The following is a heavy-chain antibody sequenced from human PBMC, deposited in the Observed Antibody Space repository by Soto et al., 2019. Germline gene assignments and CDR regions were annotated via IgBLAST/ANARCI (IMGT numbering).Heavy chain of an antibody. CDR1: GGSISSYY. J-gene: IGHJ4*02. CDR3: ARYAVPAAAFPLFDY. D-gene: IGHD2-2*01. Sequence: SETLSLTCTVSGGSISSYYWSWIRQPPGKGLEWIGYIYYSGSTNYNPSLKSRVTISVDTSKNQFSLKLSSVTAADTAVYYCARYAVPAAAFPLFDYWGRGTLALVSS. V-gene: IGHV4-59*08. CDR2: IYYSGST.